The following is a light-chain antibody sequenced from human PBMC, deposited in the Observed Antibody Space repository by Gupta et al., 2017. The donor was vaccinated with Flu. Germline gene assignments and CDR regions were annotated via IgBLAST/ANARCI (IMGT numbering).Light chain of an antibody. CDR2: GAS. J-gene: IGKJ1*01. CDR1: QSVSIAY. Sequence: GTRSWSPGDRATLSCRASQSVSIAYVAWYQQTPGQAPRLLIYGASGGATGIPDRFSGSGSGTDFTLTISRLEPEDFAVYYCQQDVSAPWTFGQGTKVEIK. CDR3: QQDVSAPWT. V-gene: IGKV3-20*01.